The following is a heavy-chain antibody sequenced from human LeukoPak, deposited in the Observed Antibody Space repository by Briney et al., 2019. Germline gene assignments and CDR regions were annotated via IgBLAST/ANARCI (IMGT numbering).Heavy chain of an antibody. CDR1: GYTFTDYY. D-gene: IGHD2-2*01. J-gene: IGHJ5*02. CDR3: ARNAYCDSTNCYAWFDP. CDR2: IVPHSDGT. Sequence: GASVKVSCKASGYTFTDYYIHWVRQAPGQGLEWMGWIVPHSDGTNYAQNYQGRITMTRDTSISTAYMELSSLRSDDTAVYYCARNAYCDSTNCYAWFDPWGQGTLVTVSS. V-gene: IGHV1-2*02.